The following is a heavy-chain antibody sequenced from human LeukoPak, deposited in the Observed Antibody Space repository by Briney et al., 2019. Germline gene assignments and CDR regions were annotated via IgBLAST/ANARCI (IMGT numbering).Heavy chain of an antibody. J-gene: IGHJ4*02. CDR2: IWYDGSNK. CDR1: GFTFSSYG. V-gene: IGHV3-33*06. Sequence: GRSLRLSCAASGFTFSSYGMHWVRQAPGKGLEWVAVIWYDGSNKYYADSVKGRFTISRDNSKTTVYLQMNSLKADDTAVYYCVKEGPRVHFDYWGQGTLVTVSS. CDR3: VKEGPRVHFDY.